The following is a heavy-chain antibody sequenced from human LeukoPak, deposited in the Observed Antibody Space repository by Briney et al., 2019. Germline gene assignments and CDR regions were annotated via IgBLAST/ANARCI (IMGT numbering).Heavy chain of an antibody. J-gene: IGHJ3*02. CDR3: ARDRDSSGWYGGYAFDI. CDR2: INAGNGNT. V-gene: IGHV1-3*01. CDR1: GYTFTSYA. Sequence: ASVKVSCKASGYTFTSYAMHWVRQAPGQRLEWMGWINAGNGNTKYSQKFQGRVTITRDTSASTAYMELSSLRSEDTAVYYCARDRDSSGWYGGYAFDIWGQGIMVTVSS. D-gene: IGHD6-19*01.